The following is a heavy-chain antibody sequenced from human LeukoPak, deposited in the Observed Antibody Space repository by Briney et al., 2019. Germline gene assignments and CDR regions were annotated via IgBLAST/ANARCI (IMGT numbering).Heavy chain of an antibody. J-gene: IGHJ6*03. CDR1: GFTFSSYA. Sequence: PGGSLRLSCAASGFTFSSYATSRVRQAPGKGLEWVSAISGSGGSTYYADSVKGRFTISRDNSKNTLYLQMNSLRAEDTAVYYCAKPGVKQWLVRIWYMDVWGKGTTVTVSS. D-gene: IGHD6-19*01. V-gene: IGHV3-23*01. CDR2: ISGSGGST. CDR3: AKPGVKQWLVRIWYMDV.